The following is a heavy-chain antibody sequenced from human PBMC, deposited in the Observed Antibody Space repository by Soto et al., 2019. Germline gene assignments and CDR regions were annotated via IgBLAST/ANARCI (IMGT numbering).Heavy chain of an antibody. D-gene: IGHD2-2*01. CDR1: GFPFVNFA. J-gene: IGHJ4*02. Sequence: GGSLRLSCAASGFPFVNFAMSWVRQAPRKGLAWVSSIARSGDITSYASSVKGRFSISRDNSRNTFFLLMNNLRADDSAMYYCTTASPAYERTGLFFESWGQGTLVTV. V-gene: IGHV3-23*01. CDR2: IARSGDIT. CDR3: TTASPAYERTGLFFES.